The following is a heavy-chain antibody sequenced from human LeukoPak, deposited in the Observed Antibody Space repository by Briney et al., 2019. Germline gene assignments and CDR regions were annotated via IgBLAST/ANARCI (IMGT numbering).Heavy chain of an antibody. CDR2: INHSGST. CDR3: ARGGVRGNY. CDR1: GGSFSGYY. J-gene: IGHJ4*02. D-gene: IGHD3-10*01. V-gene: IGHV4-34*01. Sequence: SETLSLTCAVYGGSFSGYYWSWIRQPPGKGLEWIGEINHSGSTNYNPSLKSRVTISVDTSKNQFSLKLSSVTAADTVVYYCARGGVRGNYWGQGTLVTVSS.